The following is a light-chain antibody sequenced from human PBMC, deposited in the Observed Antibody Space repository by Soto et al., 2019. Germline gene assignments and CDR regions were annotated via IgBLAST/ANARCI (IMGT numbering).Light chain of an antibody. CDR2: DAS. CDR1: QSVSSY. V-gene: IGKV3-11*01. Sequence: EIVLTQSPATLSLSPGERATLSCRASQSVSSYLACYQQKPGQAPRLLIYDASNRATGIPARFSGSGSGTDFTLTISSLEPEDFAVYYCQQHSNWPPRTFGGGTKVEIK. J-gene: IGKJ4*01. CDR3: QQHSNWPPRT.